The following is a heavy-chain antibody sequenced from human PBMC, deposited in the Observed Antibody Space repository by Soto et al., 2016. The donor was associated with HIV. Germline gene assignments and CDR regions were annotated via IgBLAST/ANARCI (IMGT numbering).Heavy chain of an antibody. CDR1: GFTVSHNY. CDR3: AREGVWGSYRPYYFDH. V-gene: IGHV3-66*01. D-gene: IGHD3-16*02. CDR2: IYSGGSR. Sequence: EVQVVESGGGLVQPGGSLRLSCAASGFTVSHNYMSWVRQAPGKGLEWVSVIYSGGSRYYSDSVRGRFTISRDNSKSTVYLQMNSLRAEDTAVYYCAREGVWGSYRPYYFDHWGQGTLVTVSS. J-gene: IGHJ4*02.